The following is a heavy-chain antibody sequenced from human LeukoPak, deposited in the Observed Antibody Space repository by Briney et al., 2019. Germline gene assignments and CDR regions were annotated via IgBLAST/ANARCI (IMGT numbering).Heavy chain of an antibody. CDR3: ARDGTAAGLYFDL. CDR1: GFSFTDYW. V-gene: IGHV3-7*01. CDR2: IRQDGGEK. Sequence: GGSLRLSCAVSGFSFTDYWMNWVRQAPGKGLEWVASIRQDGGEKYYVDSVKGRFTISRDNTKNSLYLQMSALRAEDTAVYYCARDGTAAGLYFDLWGQGTLVTVSS. D-gene: IGHD6-13*01. J-gene: IGHJ4*01.